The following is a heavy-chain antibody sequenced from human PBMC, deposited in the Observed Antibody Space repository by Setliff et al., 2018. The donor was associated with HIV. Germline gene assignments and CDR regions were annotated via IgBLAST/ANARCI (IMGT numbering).Heavy chain of an antibody. CDR2: IIPLFGSA. D-gene: IGHD3-22*01. Sequence: GASVKVSCKTSGGTFSSYSITWVRQAPGQGLEWRGGIIPLFGSADYAQKFQGRLTMTEDTSTDTAYMELRSLRSDDTAMYYCARGGGGYYSVGAVDIWGQGTVVTVSS. V-gene: IGHV1-69*06. CDR3: ARGGGGYYSVGAVDI. CDR1: GGTFSSYS. J-gene: IGHJ3*02.